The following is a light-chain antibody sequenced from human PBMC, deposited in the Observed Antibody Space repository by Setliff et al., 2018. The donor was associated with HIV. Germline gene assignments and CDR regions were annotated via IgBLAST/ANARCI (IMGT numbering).Light chain of an antibody. CDR1: SSDIGSHNQ. CDR3: ASYAGDGVHDIYV. V-gene: IGLV2-8*01. J-gene: IGLJ1*01. CDR2: ELS. Sequence: QSVLTQPPSASGSPGQSVAISCTGTSSDIGSHNQVSWYQQYPGKAPKLMIYELSQRPSGVPDRFSGSKSGNTASLTVSGLQAEDEADYYCASYAGDGVHDIYVFGTGTKVTVL.